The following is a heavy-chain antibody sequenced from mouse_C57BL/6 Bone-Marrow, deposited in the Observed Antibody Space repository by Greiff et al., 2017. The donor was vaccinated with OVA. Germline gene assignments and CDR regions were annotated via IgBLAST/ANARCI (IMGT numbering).Heavy chain of an antibody. CDR1: GFTFSSYA. J-gene: IGHJ2*01. CDR2: ISDGGSYT. Sequence: VHLVESGGGLVKPGGSLKLSCAASGFTFSSYAMSWVRQTPEKRLEWVATISDGGSYTYYPDNVKGRFTISRDNAKNNLYLQMSHLKSEDTAMYYCARKDYYGSSYGYWGQGTTLTVSS. CDR3: ARKDYYGSSYGY. D-gene: IGHD1-1*01. V-gene: IGHV5-4*01.